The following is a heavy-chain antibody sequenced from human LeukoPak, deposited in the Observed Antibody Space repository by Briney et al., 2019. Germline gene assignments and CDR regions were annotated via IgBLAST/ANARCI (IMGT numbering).Heavy chain of an antibody. CDR2: ISAYNGNT. J-gene: IGHJ4*02. CDR3: ARDSSLNIAAAGTFDY. CDR1: GYTFTSYG. D-gene: IGHD6-13*01. V-gene: IGHV1-18*01. Sequence: ASVKVSCKASGYTFTSYGISWVRQAPGQGLEWMGWISAYNGNTNYAQKLQGRVTMTTDTSTSTAYMELRSLRSDDTAVYHCARDSSLNIAAAGTFDYWGQGTLVTVSS.